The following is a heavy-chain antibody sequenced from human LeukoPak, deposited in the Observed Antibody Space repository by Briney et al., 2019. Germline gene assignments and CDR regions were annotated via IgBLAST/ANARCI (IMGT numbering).Heavy chain of an antibody. V-gene: IGHV1-46*01. D-gene: IGHD3-9*01. CDR3: ARGAYDILTGSARFPHDY. Sequence: GASVKVSCKASGYTFTSYYMHWVRQAPGQGLEWMGIINPSGGSTSYAQKFQGRVTMTRDMSTSTVYMELSSLRSEDTAVYYCARGAYDILTGSARFPHDYWGQGTLVTVSS. CDR2: INPSGGST. J-gene: IGHJ4*02. CDR1: GYTFTSYY.